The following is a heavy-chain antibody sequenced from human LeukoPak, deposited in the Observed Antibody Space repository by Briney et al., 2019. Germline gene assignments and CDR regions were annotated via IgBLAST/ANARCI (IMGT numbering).Heavy chain of an antibody. CDR3: AKGPREWLFRGLPVPRYYFDY. J-gene: IGHJ4*02. CDR1: GLAFSSYS. V-gene: IGHV3-30*04. CDR2: ISYDGSDE. D-gene: IGHD3-3*01. Sequence: GGSLRLSCVASGLAFSSYSMHWVRQAPGKGLEWVGVISYDGSDEYYTDSVKGRFTISRDNSKNTLYLQMNSLRAEDTAVYYCAKGPREWLFRGLPVPRYYFDYWGQGTLVTVSS.